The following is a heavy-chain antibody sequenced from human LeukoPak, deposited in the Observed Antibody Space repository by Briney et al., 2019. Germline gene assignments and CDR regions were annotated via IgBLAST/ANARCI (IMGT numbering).Heavy chain of an antibody. J-gene: IGHJ5*02. CDR3: ARGRKVSGWYNGNWFDP. Sequence: SETLSLTCTVSGGSISSSSYYWGWIRQPPGKGLEWIGSIYYSGSTYYNPSLKSRVTISVDTSKNQFSLKLSSVTAADTAVYYCARGRKVSGWYNGNWFDPWGQGTLVTVSS. CDR1: GGSISSSSYY. D-gene: IGHD6-19*01. CDR2: IYYSGST. V-gene: IGHV4-39*07.